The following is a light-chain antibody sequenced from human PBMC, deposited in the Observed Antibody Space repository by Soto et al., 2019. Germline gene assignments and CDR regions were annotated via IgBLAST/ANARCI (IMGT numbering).Light chain of an antibody. V-gene: IGKV3-15*01. J-gene: IGKJ4*01. CDR3: QQYREWPLT. Sequence: EIVMPQSPATLSVSQGETATLSCRASNSINSNLAWYQQKPGQAPRLLIYRSSIRATGVPARFSGSGSGTEFTLTISSLQSEDFAVFYCQQYREWPLTVGGGTNVELK. CDR1: NSINSN. CDR2: RSS.